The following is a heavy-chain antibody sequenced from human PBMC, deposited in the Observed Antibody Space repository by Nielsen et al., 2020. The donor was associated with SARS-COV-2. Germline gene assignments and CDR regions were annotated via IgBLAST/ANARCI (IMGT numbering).Heavy chain of an antibody. D-gene: IGHD6-13*01. CDR2: ISSSSYI. CDR3: ARGSSSWEKYNWFDP. J-gene: IGHJ5*02. Sequence: GGSLRLSCTVSGDSITSSNYVWGWVRQAPGKGLEWVSSISSSSYIYYADSVKGRFTISRDNAKNSLYLQMNSLRAEDTAVYYCARGSSSWEKYNWFDPWGQGTLVTVSS. CDR1: GDSITSSNYV. V-gene: IGHV3-69-1*01.